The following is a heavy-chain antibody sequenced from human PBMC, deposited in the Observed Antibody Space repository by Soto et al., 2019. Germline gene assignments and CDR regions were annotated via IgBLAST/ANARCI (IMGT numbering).Heavy chain of an antibody. J-gene: IGHJ4*02. CDR2: INHSGST. D-gene: IGHD3-10*01. V-gene: IGHV4-34*01. CDR3: AKGFYGSGSYYNERAFDS. CDR1: GGSFSGYY. Sequence: PSETLSLTCAVYGGSFSGYYWSWIRQPPGKGLEWIGEINHSGSTNYNPSLKSRVTISVDTSKNQFSLKLSSVTAADTAVYYCAKGFYGSGSYYNERAFDSWGQGTLVTVSS.